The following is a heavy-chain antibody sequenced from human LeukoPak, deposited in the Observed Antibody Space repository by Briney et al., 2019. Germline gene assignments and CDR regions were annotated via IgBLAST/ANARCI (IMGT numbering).Heavy chain of an antibody. Sequence: GASVKVSCKASGGTFSSYAISWVRQAPGQGLEWMGRIIPILGIANYAQKFQGRVTITADKSTSTAYMELSSLRSEDTAVYYCARDLTIAVAGKEYFQHWGQGTLVTVSS. V-gene: IGHV1-69*04. CDR1: GGTFSSYA. CDR2: IIPILGIA. CDR3: ARDLTIAVAGKEYFQH. J-gene: IGHJ1*01. D-gene: IGHD6-19*01.